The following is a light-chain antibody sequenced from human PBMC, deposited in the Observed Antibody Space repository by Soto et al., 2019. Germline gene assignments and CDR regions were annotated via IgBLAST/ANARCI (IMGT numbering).Light chain of an antibody. V-gene: IGLV2-14*01. Sequence: QSVLTQPASVSGSPGQSIAISCTGTSSDVGSYKYVSWYRQYPGKAPKLLIYEVNNRPSGVSNRFSGSKSGNTASLTISGLQVEDEGAYYCSTNISRTSLRVFGGGTKLTVL. CDR2: EVN. J-gene: IGLJ3*02. CDR1: SSDVGSYKY. CDR3: STNISRTSLRV.